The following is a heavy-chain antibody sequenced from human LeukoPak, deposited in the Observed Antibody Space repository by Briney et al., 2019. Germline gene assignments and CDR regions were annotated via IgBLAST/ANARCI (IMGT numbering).Heavy chain of an antibody. CDR2: FDPEDGET. V-gene: IGHV1-24*01. D-gene: IGHD3-10*01. Sequence: ASVKVSCKVSGYTLTELSMHWVRQAPGKGLEWMGGFDPEDGETIYAQKFQGRVTMTEDTSTDTAYMELSSLRSEDTAVYYCATDLNMVRGVDYWGQGTLVTVSS. J-gene: IGHJ4*02. CDR1: GYTLTELS. CDR3: ATDLNMVRGVDY.